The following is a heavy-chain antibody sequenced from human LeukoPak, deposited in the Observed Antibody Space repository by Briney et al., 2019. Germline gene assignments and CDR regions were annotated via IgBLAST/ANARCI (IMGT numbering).Heavy chain of an antibody. CDR3: ARVGCLWESGCYHYYYFDY. Sequence: SVKVFCKASGGTFSSYAISWVRQAPGQGLEWMGRIIPILGIANYAQKFQGRVTITADKSTSTAYMELSSLRSEDTAVYYCARVGCLWESGCYHYYYFDYWGQGTLVTVSS. V-gene: IGHV1-69*04. CDR2: IIPILGIA. J-gene: IGHJ4*02. CDR1: GGTFSSYA. D-gene: IGHD2-21*02.